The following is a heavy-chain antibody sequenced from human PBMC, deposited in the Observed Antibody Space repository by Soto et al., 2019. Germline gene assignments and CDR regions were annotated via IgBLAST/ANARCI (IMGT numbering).Heavy chain of an antibody. J-gene: IGHJ4*02. D-gene: IGHD5-12*01. CDR2: INTDGTST. Sequence: EVQMVESGGDLVQPGGSLRLSCAASGFTFSSYWMHWVRQAPGKGLVWVAHINTDGTSTNYADSVKGRFTISRDNAKNTLYLQMNSLRAEDTAVYYCARVKYSAYDPLDYWGQGTLVTVSS. V-gene: IGHV3-74*01. CDR3: ARVKYSAYDPLDY. CDR1: GFTFSSYW.